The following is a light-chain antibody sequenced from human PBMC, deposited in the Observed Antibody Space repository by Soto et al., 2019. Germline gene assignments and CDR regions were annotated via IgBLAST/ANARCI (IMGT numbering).Light chain of an antibody. CDR2: DDS. CDR1: KLGSES. CDR3: QVWDSSDNHVV. V-gene: IGLV3-21*02. J-gene: IGLJ3*02. Sequence: SYELTQPPSVSVAPGQTARITCGGSKLGSESVHWYRQKPGQAPVLVVYDDSDRPSGIAERFSGSNSGHTATLTINRVEAGDEADYYCQVWDSSDNHVVFGGGTKVTVL.